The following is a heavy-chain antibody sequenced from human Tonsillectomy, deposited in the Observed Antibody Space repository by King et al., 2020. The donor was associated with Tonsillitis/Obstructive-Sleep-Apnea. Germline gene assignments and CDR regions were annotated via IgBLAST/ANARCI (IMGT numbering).Heavy chain of an antibody. CDR2: ISGSGKST. J-gene: IGHJ6*03. CDR1: GFTFNNYA. Sequence: VQLVESGGGLVQPGGSLRLSCAASGFTFNNYAMSWVRQAPGKGLEWVSAISGSGKSTYYADSVKGRFTISRDNSKNTLYLQMNNLRAEDTAVYDCARAPPAIVYYYMAVGGKGTTVTVPS. CDR3: ARAPPAIVYYYMAV. V-gene: IGHV3-23*04. D-gene: IGHD3-16*02.